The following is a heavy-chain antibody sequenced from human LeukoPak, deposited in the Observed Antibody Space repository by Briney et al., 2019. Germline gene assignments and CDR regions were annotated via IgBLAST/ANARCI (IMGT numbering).Heavy chain of an antibody. Sequence: SETLSLTCTVGGGSFIGFYWSWVRQTPGKGLERIGDINLTANTNYNPSLTDYNPSLKIRVTISVDSTNTELSLRVTSLTAADTGVYYCARVRHDPLEYGYYMDVWGTGTTVTVSS. CDR1: GGSFIGFY. D-gene: IGHD3-3*01. V-gene: IGHV4-34*01. CDR3: ARVRHDPLEYGYYMDV. J-gene: IGHJ6*03. CDR2: INLTANT.